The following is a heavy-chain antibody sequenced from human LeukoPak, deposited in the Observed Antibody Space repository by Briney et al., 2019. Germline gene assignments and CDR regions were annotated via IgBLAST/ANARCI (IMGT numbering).Heavy chain of an antibody. J-gene: IGHJ6*02. D-gene: IGHD3-22*01. V-gene: IGHV3-23*01. CDR2: ISDSST. Sequence: GGSLRLSCAASGFTLSSFAMIWVRQAPGKGLEWVSGISDSSTYYADSVKGRFTISRDDSKNTLYLQMNSLRVEDTAVYYCARLFYYDSSGVYGMDVWGQGTTVTVSS. CDR3: ARLFYYDSSGVYGMDV. CDR1: GFTLSSFA.